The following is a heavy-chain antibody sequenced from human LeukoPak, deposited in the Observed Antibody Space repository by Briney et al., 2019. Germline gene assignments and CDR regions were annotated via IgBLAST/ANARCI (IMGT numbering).Heavy chain of an antibody. CDR3: ARGYDFWSGSSYGMDV. V-gene: IGHV4-31*03. CDR2: IYYSGST. D-gene: IGHD3-3*01. CDR1: GGSISSGGYY. Sequence: SQTLSLTCTVFGGSISSGGYYWSWIRQHPGKGLEWIGYIYYSGSTYYNPSLKTRVTISVDTSKNQFSLKLSSVTVADTAVYYCARGYDFWSGSSYGMDVWGQGTTVTVSS. J-gene: IGHJ6*02.